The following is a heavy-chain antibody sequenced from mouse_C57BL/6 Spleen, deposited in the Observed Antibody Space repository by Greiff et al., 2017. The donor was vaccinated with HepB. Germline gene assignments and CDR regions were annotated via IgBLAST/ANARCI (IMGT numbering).Heavy chain of an antibody. Sequence: VQLQQSVAELVRPGASVKLSCTASGFNIKNTYMHWVKQRPEQGLEWIGRIDPANGNTKYAPKFQGKATITADTSSNTAYLQRSSLTSEDTAIYYCARGYYGSSYVFDYWGQGTTLTVSS. J-gene: IGHJ2*01. CDR3: ARGYYGSSYVFDY. D-gene: IGHD1-1*01. V-gene: IGHV14-3*01. CDR2: IDPANGNT. CDR1: GFNIKNTY.